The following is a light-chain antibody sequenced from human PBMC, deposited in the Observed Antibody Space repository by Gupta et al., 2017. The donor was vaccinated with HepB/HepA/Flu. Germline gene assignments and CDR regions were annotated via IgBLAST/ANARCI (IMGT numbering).Light chain of an antibody. V-gene: IGKV3-15*01. Sequence: ELVMTQSPATLSVSPGDSATLSCRASQSVSSNLAWYQQKPGQAPRLLMYGASTRATGIPDRFSGSGSGTEFTLTISSLQSEDFAVYYCQQDNNWPPTFGQGTKVEIK. CDR2: GAS. J-gene: IGKJ1*01. CDR3: QQDNNWPPT. CDR1: QSVSSN.